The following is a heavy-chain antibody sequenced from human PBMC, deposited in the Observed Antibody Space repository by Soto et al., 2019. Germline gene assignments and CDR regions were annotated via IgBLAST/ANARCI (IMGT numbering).Heavy chain of an antibody. CDR2: IYYSGST. Sequence: QVQLQESGPGLVRPSETLSLTCTVSGGSFSSYYWTWIRQSPGKGLEWIGYIYYSGSTNYNPSLRGRLAISIDPSKNQFSLRLNSMTAADTAVFYCATRPLAARHTDYWGQGTLVTVSS. CDR3: ATRPLAARHTDY. J-gene: IGHJ4*02. V-gene: IGHV4-59*08. CDR1: GGSFSSYY. D-gene: IGHD6-6*01.